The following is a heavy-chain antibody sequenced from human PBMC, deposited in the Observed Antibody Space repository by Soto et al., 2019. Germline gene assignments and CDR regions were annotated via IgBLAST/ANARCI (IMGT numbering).Heavy chain of an antibody. CDR2: MSVSGST. J-gene: IGHJ6*02. CDR3: AKKVGPPGYSYGFYGMDV. Sequence: EVQVLESGGGLVQPGGSLRLSCAASGFTCNSYAMTWVRQAPGKGLEWVSAMSVSGSTHYAASVKGWFTISRDNSKNTLYLQMNSLRAEDTAIYYCAKKVGPPGYSYGFYGMDVRGQGTTVTVSS. D-gene: IGHD5-18*01. V-gene: IGHV3-23*01. CDR1: GFTCNSYA.